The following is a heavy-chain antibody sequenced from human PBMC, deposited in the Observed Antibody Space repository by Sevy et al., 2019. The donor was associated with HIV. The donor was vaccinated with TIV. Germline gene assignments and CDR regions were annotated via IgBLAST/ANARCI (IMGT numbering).Heavy chain of an antibody. Sequence: GSLRLSCAASGFTVSSKYMSWVRQAPGKGLEWVSLIYSGGRTSYADSVKGRFTISRDNSKNTLYLQMNSLRAEDTAVYYCARADYGDYSNWFDPWGQGTLVTVSS. CDR1: GFTVSSKY. CDR2: IYSGGRT. D-gene: IGHD4-17*01. V-gene: IGHV3-53*01. J-gene: IGHJ5*02. CDR3: ARADYGDYSNWFDP.